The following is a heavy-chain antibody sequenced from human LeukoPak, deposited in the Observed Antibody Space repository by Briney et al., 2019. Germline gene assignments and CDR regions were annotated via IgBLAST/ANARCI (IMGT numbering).Heavy chain of an antibody. D-gene: IGHD5-12*01. J-gene: IGHJ4*02. V-gene: IGHV3-15*01. CDR2: IKSKTDGRTT. CDR1: GFTFSNAR. CDR3: TRPRLGYDYLLDY. Sequence: GGPLRLSCAASGFTFSNARMSWVRQAPGKGLEWVVRIKSKTDGRTTEYAASVKDRFNISRDDFKSLAYLQTDSLNNEDTALYYCTRPRLGYDYLLDYWGQGTLVSVSS.